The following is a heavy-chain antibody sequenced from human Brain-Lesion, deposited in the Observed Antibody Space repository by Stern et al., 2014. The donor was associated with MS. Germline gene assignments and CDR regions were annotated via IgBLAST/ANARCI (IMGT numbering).Heavy chain of an antibody. CDR1: GYLFDDYW. D-gene: IGHD5-12*01. CDR3: ARSPATPSGYDRFDY. J-gene: IGHJ4*02. V-gene: IGHV5-51*03. CDR2: IFPRSFTP. Sequence: EVQLVESGAEVKKPGESLKISCEASGYLFDDYWIGWVRQLSGRGLELVAIIFPRSFTPRYSPSAKGRVPISADKSITPAFLQGSSLKASDTAIYYCARSPATPSGYDRFDYWGQGALVTVSS.